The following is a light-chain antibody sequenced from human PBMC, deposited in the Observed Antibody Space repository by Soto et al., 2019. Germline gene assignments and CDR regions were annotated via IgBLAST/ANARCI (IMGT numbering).Light chain of an antibody. V-gene: IGKV1-9*01. Sequence: DIQLTQSPSFLSASVGDRVTITCRASQGISSYVVWYQQKPGKAPKVLIYAASTLKSGVPSRFSGSGSGTEFTLTISSLQPADFATYHCQQVKNYPLTFGGGTRVEIK. CDR3: QQVKNYPLT. CDR1: QGISSY. CDR2: AAS. J-gene: IGKJ4*01.